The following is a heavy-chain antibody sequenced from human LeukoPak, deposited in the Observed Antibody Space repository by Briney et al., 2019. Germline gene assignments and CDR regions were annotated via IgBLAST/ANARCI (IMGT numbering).Heavy chain of an antibody. CDR1: GFTFSSYS. J-gene: IGHJ4*02. CDR2: ISSSSSTI. V-gene: IGHV3-48*01. D-gene: IGHD3-22*01. CDR3: AGENYYDSSGYWSQDY. Sequence: PGGSLRLSCAASGFTFSSYSMNWVRQAPGKGLEWVSYISSSSSTIYYADSVKGRFTISRDNAKNTLYLQMNSLRAEDTAVYYCAGENYYDSSGYWSQDYWGQGTLVTVSS.